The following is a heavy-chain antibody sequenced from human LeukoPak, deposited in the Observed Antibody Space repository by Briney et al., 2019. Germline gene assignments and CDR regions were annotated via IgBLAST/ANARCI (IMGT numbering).Heavy chain of an antibody. CDR2: INPNSGGT. Sequence: ASVKVSCKASGYTFTGYYMHWVRQAPGQGLEWMGWINPNSGGTNYAQKFQGRVTMTRDTSISTAYMELSRLRTDDTAVYYCARAARPMIVEDYWGQGTLVTVSS. V-gene: IGHV1-2*02. CDR3: ARAARPMIVEDY. D-gene: IGHD3-22*01. CDR1: GYTFTGYY. J-gene: IGHJ4*02.